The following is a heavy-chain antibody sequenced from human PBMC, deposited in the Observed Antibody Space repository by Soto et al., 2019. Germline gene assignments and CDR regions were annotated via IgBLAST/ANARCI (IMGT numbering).Heavy chain of an antibody. CDR2: IIPVFRTS. D-gene: IGHD3-16*01. V-gene: IGHV1-69*18. Sequence: QVQLVQSGAELKKPGSSVKVSCSASGVTFSSDAFTWVRQAPGQGLEWMGNIIPVFRTSNYAQGFQDRLTISADESTNTIYMELSSLRSEDTAVYFCAKDGSWDGGGGESWGQGTLVIVSS. J-gene: IGHJ4*02. CDR1: GVTFSSDA. CDR3: AKDGSWDGGGGES.